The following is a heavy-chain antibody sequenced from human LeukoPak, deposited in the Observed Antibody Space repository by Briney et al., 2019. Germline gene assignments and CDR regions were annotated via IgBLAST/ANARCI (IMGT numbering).Heavy chain of an antibody. D-gene: IGHD3-3*01. CDR2: ISWNSGSI. V-gene: IGHV3-9*01. CDR3: ANPYGITIFGVVTPLDY. CDR1: GFTFDDYA. J-gene: IGHJ4*02. Sequence: GRSLRLSCAASGFTFDDYAMHWVRQAPGKGLEWVSGISWNSGSIGYADSVKGRFTISRDNSKNTLYLQMNSLRAEDTAVYYCANPYGITIFGVVTPLDYWGQGTLVTVSS.